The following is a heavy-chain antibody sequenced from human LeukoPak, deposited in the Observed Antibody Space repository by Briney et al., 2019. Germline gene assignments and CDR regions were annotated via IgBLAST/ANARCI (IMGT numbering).Heavy chain of an antibody. CDR3: ARRGRIAAAKGSGYFDY. J-gene: IGHJ4*02. V-gene: IGHV4-59*08. D-gene: IGHD6-13*01. CDR2: IYYSGST. CDR1: GGSISSYY. Sequence: SETLSLTCTVSGGSISSYYWSWIRQPPGKGLEWIGHIYYSGSTNYNPSLKSRVTISVDTSKNQFSLKLSSVTAADTAVYYCARRGRIAAAKGSGYFDYWGQGTLVTVSS.